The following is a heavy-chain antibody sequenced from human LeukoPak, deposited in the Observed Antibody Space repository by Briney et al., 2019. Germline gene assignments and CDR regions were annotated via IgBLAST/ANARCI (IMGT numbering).Heavy chain of an antibody. CDR2: INPNSGGT. CDR1: GYTFTGYY. CDR3: ARGGYYGSGSYYNHDF. J-gene: IGHJ4*02. V-gene: IGHV1-2*02. D-gene: IGHD3-10*01. Sequence: GASVKVSCKASGYTFTGYYMHWVRQAPGQGLEWMGWINPNSGGTNYAQKFQGRVSMTRNTSISTAYMELSSLRSEDTAVYYCARGGYYGSGSYYNHDFWGQGTLVTVSS.